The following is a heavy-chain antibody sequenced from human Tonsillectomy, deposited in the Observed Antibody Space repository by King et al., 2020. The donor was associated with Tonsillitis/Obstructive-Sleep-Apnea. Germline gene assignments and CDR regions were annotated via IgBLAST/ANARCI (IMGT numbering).Heavy chain of an antibody. J-gene: IGHJ4*02. D-gene: IGHD2-21*02. Sequence: QLQESGPGLVKASETLSLTCTVSGGSISSSSYYWGWIRQPQGKGLEWIASIYYSGNTYYNPSLKSRVTISVGTSKNQFSLRLNSVTAADTAVYYCARPPTVWGQGPLVTVSS. CDR2: IYYSGNT. CDR3: ARPPTV. V-gene: IGHV4-39*01. CDR1: GGSISSSSYY.